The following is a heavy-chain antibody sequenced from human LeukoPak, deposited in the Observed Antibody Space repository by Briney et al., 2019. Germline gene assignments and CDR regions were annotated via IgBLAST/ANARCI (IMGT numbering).Heavy chain of an antibody. CDR3: ARGAHYFDY. CDR1: GGSISSYY. J-gene: IGHJ4*02. Sequence: SETLSLTCTVSGGSISSYYWSWIRQPPGKGLEWIGYVFYIGSTDYNSSLKSRVTISVDTSKNQFSLKLSSVTAADTAVYYCARGAHYFDYWGQGTLVTVSS. V-gene: IGHV4-59*01. CDR2: VFYIGST.